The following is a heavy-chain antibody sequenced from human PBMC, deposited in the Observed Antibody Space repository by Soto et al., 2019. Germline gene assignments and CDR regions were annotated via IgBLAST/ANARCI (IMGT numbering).Heavy chain of an antibody. V-gene: IGHV4-59*01. CDR1: GGSISSYY. J-gene: IGHJ4*02. Sequence: SETLSLTCTVCGGSISSYYWNWIRQSPGKGLEWIGYIYYSGSAHYNPSLKSRVTISMDLSGNQFSLKLRSLTAADTAVYYCSRSRISGYYFFDYWGQGTLVTVSS. CDR3: SRSRISGYYFFDY. CDR2: IYYSGSA. D-gene: IGHD3-22*01.